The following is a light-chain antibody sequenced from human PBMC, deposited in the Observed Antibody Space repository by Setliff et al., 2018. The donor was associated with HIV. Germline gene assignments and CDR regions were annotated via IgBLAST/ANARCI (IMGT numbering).Light chain of an antibody. J-gene: IGLJ2*01. CDR1: SSDFGSYNL. CDR3: CSYAGDSSYVV. V-gene: IGLV2-23*01. CDR2: EGT. Sequence: QSVLTQPASVSGSPGQSITISCTGASSDFGSYNLVSWYQQHPGKVPKLLIYEGTKRPSGVSSRFSGSKSGNTASLTISGLQAEGEADYYCCSYAGDSSYVVFGGGTQLTVL.